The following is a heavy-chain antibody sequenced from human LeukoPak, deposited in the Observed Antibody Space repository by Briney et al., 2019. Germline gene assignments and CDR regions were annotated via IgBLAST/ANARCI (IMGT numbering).Heavy chain of an antibody. Sequence: SETLSLTCTVSGVSISSGSYYWSWIRQPAGKGLEWVGRIYTSGSTNYNPSLKSRVTISVDTSKNQFSLKLSSVTAADTAVYYCARDLGGANWFDPWGQGTLVTVSS. J-gene: IGHJ5*02. CDR2: IYTSGST. V-gene: IGHV4-61*02. CDR1: GVSISSGSYY. D-gene: IGHD3-16*01. CDR3: ARDLGGANWFDP.